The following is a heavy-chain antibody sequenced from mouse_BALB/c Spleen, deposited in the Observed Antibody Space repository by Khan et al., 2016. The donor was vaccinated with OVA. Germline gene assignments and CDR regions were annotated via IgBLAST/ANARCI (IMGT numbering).Heavy chain of an antibody. V-gene: IGHV2-5*01. J-gene: IGHJ4*01. Sequence: VQLKQSGPGLMQPSQSLSITCTVSGFSLTSYGVHWISQSPGKVLEWLGVIWRGGSTDYNAAIISRLSINKDKSHSQVFFNMNSLQADDTAIYYCAKKITTGDYYAMDYGGQGISVTVSS. CDR3: AKKITTGDYYAMDY. D-gene: IGHD1-1*01. CDR2: IWRGGST. CDR1: GFSLTSYG.